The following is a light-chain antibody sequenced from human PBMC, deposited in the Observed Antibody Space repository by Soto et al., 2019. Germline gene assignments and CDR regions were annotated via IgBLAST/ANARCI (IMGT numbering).Light chain of an antibody. CDR3: QQYVTAFRS. Sequence: DIQITQSPSALSASVGDRFAITFRASQSISSWLAWYQQKPGTAPKLLIYKASSLQSGVPSRFSGSGSGTEFTLTISSLQPDDFATYYCQQYVTAFRSFGQGTKVDIK. CDR1: QSISSW. J-gene: IGKJ1*01. V-gene: IGKV1-5*03. CDR2: KAS.